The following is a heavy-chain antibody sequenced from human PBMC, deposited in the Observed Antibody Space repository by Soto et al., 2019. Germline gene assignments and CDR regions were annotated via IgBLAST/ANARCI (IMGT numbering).Heavy chain of an antibody. J-gene: IGHJ6*02. Sequence: QVQLVESGGGLVKPGGSLRLSCAASGFTFSDYYMSWIREAPGKGLEWVSYISSSSSYTNYADSVKGRFTISRDNAKNSLYLQMNSLRAEDTAVYYCARADVFNYGSGIGYGMDVWGQGTTVTVSS. CDR2: ISSSSSYT. V-gene: IGHV3-11*06. CDR3: ARADVFNYGSGIGYGMDV. D-gene: IGHD3-10*01. CDR1: GFTFSDYY.